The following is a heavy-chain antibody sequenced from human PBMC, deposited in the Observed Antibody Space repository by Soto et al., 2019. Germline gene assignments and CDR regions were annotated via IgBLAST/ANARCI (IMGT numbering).Heavy chain of an antibody. V-gene: IGHV3-30*18. J-gene: IGHJ4*02. CDR1: GFTFSSYG. CDR2: ISYDGSNK. Sequence: GGSLRLSCAASGFTFSSYGMHWVRQAPGKGLEWVAVISYDGSNKYYADSVKGRFTISRDNSKNTLYLQMKSLRAEDTAVYYCAKDNSGTYYWLDSWGQGTLVTVSS. D-gene: IGHD1-26*01. CDR3: AKDNSGTYYWLDS.